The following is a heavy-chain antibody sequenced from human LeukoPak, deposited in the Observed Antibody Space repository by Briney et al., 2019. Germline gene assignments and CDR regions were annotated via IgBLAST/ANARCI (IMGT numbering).Heavy chain of an antibody. Sequence: GGSLRLSCAASGFTVSSNYMSWVRQAPGKGLEWVSVIYSGGSTYYADSVKGRFTVSRDNSKNTLYLQMNSLRAEDTAVYYCASLDSSSWEYYFDYWGQGTLVTVSS. CDR1: GFTVSSNY. D-gene: IGHD6-13*01. J-gene: IGHJ4*02. V-gene: IGHV3-53*01. CDR2: IYSGGST. CDR3: ASLDSSSWEYYFDY.